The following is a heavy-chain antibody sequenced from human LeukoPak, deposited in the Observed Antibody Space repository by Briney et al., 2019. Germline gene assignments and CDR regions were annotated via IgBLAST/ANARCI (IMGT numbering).Heavy chain of an antibody. Sequence: ASVKVSCKASGYTFTGYYMHWVRQAPGQGLEWMGWINPNSGGTNYAQKFQGRVTMTRDTSISTAYMELSRLRSDDTAVYYCARDFPHSSGWYYFDYWGQGTLVTVSS. V-gene: IGHV1-2*02. CDR2: INPNSGGT. CDR1: GYTFTGYY. CDR3: ARDFPHSSGWYYFDY. D-gene: IGHD6-19*01. J-gene: IGHJ4*02.